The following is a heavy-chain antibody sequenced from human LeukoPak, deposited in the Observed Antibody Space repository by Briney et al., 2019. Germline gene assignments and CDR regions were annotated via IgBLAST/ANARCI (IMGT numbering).Heavy chain of an antibody. D-gene: IGHD3-3*01. CDR3: ARSYDFWSGFFDS. J-gene: IGHJ4*02. Sequence: PGGSLRLSCAASGFTFSSYAMSWVRQAPGKGLEWVSAISGSGGSTYYADSVKGRFTISRDNSKNTLYLKMNSLRAEDTAVYYCARSYDFWSGFFDSWGQGTLVTVSS. V-gene: IGHV3-23*01. CDR2: ISGSGGST. CDR1: GFTFSSYA.